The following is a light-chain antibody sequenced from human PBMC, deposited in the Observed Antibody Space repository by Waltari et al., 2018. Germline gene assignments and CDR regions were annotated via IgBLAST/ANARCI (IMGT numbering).Light chain of an antibody. J-gene: IGKJ1*01. CDR1: QSVLYSSNNKNY. CDR3: QQYYSTPPT. CDR2: WAS. V-gene: IGKV4-1*01. Sequence: DIVMTQFPDSLAVSLCERATINCKSSQSVLYSSNNKNYLAWYQQKPVQPPKLLIYWASTRESVVPDLFSGSGSGTDFTLTISSLQAEDVAVYYCQQYYSTPPTFGQGTKVEIK.